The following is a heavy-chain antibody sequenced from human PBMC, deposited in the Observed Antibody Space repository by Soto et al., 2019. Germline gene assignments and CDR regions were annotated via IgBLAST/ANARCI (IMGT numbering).Heavy chain of an antibody. CDR1: GFTFSSYA. V-gene: IGHV3-23*01. Sequence: PGGSLRLSCAASGFTFSSYAMSWVRQAPGKGLEWVSAISGSGGSTYYADSVKGRFTISRDNSKNTLYLQMNSLRAEDTAVYYCAKTQQLSYYHYYGMDVWGQGTTVTVSS. J-gene: IGHJ6*02. CDR3: AKTQQLSYYHYYGMDV. CDR2: ISGSGGST. D-gene: IGHD6-13*01.